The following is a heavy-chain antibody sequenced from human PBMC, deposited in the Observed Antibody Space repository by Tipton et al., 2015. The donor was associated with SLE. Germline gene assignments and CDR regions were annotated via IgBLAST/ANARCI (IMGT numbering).Heavy chain of an antibody. V-gene: IGHV3-23*03. J-gene: IGHJ4*02. CDR1: GFTFSSYE. D-gene: IGHD6-19*01. CDR3: AKVAVAGRDY. Sequence: GSLRLSCAASGFTFSSYEMNWVRQAPGKGLEWVSVIYSGGSTYYADSVKGRFTISRDNSKNTLYLQMSSLRADDTAVYYCAKVAVAGRDYWGQGTLVTVSS. CDR2: IYSGGST.